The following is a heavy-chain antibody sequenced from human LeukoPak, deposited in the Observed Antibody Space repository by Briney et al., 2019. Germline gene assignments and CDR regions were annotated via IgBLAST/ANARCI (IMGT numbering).Heavy chain of an antibody. CDR2: IWYDGSNK. D-gene: IGHD6-13*01. V-gene: IGHV3-33*06. Sequence: PGRSLRLSCAASGFIFSSYGMHWVRQAPGKGLEWVAVIWYDGSNKYYADSVKGRFTISRDNSKNTLYLQMNSLRAEDTAVYYCAKDILGIAAALVDYWGQGTLVTVSS. CDR3: AKDILGIAAALVDY. CDR1: GFIFSSYG. J-gene: IGHJ4*02.